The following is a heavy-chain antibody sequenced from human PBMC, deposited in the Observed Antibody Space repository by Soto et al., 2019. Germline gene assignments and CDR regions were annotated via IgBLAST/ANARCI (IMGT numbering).Heavy chain of an antibody. J-gene: IGHJ4*02. CDR2: ISYDGSNK. D-gene: IGHD2-21*02. V-gene: IGHV3-30-3*01. CDR3: ARDPVAYCGGDCRTFDY. CDR1: VYTFTSYA. Sequence: YCKASVYTFTSYAMHWVRKAPGKGLEWVAVISYDGSNKYYADSVKGRFTISRDNSKNTLYLQMNSLRAEDTAVYYCARDPVAYCGGDCRTFDYWGQGTLVTVSS.